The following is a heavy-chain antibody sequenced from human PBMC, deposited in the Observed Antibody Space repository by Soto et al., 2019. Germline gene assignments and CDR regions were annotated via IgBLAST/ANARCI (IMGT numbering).Heavy chain of an antibody. J-gene: IGHJ4*02. CDR1: RFTFSSYA. V-gene: IGHV3-48*02. CDR2: IHSGSTTI. Sequence: GGSLRLSCAASRFTFSSYAMNWVRQAPGTGLEWLSYIHSGSTTIYYADSVKGRFTISRDNAKNSLHLQMNSLRDEDTAVYYCARGSGWTGFDYWGQGTLVTVSS. CDR3: ARGSGWTGFDY. D-gene: IGHD6-19*01.